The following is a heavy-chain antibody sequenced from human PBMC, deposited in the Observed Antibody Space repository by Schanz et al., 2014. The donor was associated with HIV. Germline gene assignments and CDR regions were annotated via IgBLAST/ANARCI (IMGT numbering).Heavy chain of an antibody. V-gene: IGHV4-34*01. CDR2: ISHSGTT. CDR3: ARGGIILRRGVFNWFDP. J-gene: IGHJ5*02. Sequence: QVQLHQSGAGLLKPSETLSLTCAVYGGSFSGYFWSWVRQSPGKGLEWIGEISHSGTTNYNPSLGSRVSMSVDTSKNKFSVNLKSMTAADTAVYYCARGGIILRRGVFNWFDPWGQGTLVIVSS. CDR1: GGSFSGYF. D-gene: IGHD3-10*01.